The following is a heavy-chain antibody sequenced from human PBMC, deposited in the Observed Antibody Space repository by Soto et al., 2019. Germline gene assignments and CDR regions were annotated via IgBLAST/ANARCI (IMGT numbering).Heavy chain of an antibody. D-gene: IGHD2-21*02. CDR3: ALSSLCCGDCSLDS. V-gene: IGHV2-5*02. Sequence: QITLKESGPTLVKPTQTLTLTCTFSGFSLSTSGVGVGCIRQPPGKALEWLALIYWDDDKRYSPSLKSRLTITKNTSKNQVVLTITNMDPVDTATYYCALSSLCCGDCSLDSWGQGTLVTVSS. J-gene: IGHJ4*02. CDR2: IYWDDDK. CDR1: GFSLSTSGVG.